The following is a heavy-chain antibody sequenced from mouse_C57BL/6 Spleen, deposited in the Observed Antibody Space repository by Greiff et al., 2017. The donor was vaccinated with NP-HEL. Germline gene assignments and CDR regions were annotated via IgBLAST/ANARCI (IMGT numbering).Heavy chain of an antibody. J-gene: IGHJ2*01. CDR2: FYPGSGSI. Sequence: QVQLQQSGAELVKPGASVKLSCKASGYTFTEYTIPWVKQRPGQGLEWIGWFYPGSGSIKYNEKFKDKATLTADKSSSTVYMELSRLSSEDSALYFCARHEGDYYGSSYEYFDYWGQGTTLTVSS. D-gene: IGHD1-1*01. CDR1: GYTFTEYT. V-gene: IGHV1-62-2*01. CDR3: ARHEGDYYGSSYEYFDY.